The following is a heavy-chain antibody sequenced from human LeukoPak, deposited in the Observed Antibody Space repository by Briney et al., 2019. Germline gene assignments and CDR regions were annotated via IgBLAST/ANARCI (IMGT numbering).Heavy chain of an antibody. J-gene: IGHJ6*02. CDR3: ARGTCSSTSCYLSWSGYYGMDV. CDR2: K. D-gene: IGHD2-2*01. Sequence: KYYADSVKGRFIISRDNSKNTLYLQMNSLRAEHTAVYYCARGTCSSTSCYLSWSGYYGMDVWGQGTTVTVSS. V-gene: IGHV3-30*01.